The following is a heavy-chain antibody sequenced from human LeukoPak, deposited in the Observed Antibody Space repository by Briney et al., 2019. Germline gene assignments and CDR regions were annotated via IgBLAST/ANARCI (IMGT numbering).Heavy chain of an antibody. Sequence: GGSLRLSCAASGFTFSSYGMHWVRQAPGKGLEWMAFIRSDGSNKNYADSVKGRFTIAGDNSKNTLYLQMNSPRAEDTAVYYCAKSCGGGSCYTDYWGQGTLVAVSS. CDR1: GFTFSSYG. CDR3: AKSCGGGSCYTDY. V-gene: IGHV3-30*02. CDR2: IRSDGSNK. D-gene: IGHD2-15*01. J-gene: IGHJ4*02.